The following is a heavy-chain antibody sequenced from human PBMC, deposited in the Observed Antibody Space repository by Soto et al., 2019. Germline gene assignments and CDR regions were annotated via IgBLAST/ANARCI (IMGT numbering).Heavy chain of an antibody. D-gene: IGHD6-19*01. Sequence: EVQLVESGGGLVQPGGSLRLSCAASGFTFRSYWMHWVRQAPGKGLVWVSRINSDGSSTSYADSVKGRFTISRDNAKNTLYLQMNSLRAEDTAVYYCASEAVAGTGFDYWGQGTLVTVSS. CDR1: GFTFRSYW. J-gene: IGHJ4*02. V-gene: IGHV3-74*01. CDR3: ASEAVAGTGFDY. CDR2: INSDGSST.